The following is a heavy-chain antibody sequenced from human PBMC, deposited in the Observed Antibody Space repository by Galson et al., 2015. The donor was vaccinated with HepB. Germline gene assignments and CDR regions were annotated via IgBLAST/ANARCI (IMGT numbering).Heavy chain of an antibody. J-gene: IGHJ3*02. CDR2: INAGNGNT. CDR1: GYTFTSYA. D-gene: IGHD1-26*01. CDR3: ARESLSGSYSHDAFDI. Sequence: SVKVSCKASGYTFTSYAMHWVRQAPGQRLEWMGWINAGNGNTKYSQKFQGRVTITRDTSASTAYMELSSLRSEDTAVYYCARESLSGSYSHDAFDIWGQGTMVTVSS. V-gene: IGHV1-3*01.